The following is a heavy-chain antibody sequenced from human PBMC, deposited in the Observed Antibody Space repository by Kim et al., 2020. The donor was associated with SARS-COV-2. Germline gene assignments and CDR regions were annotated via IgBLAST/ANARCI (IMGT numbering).Heavy chain of an antibody. D-gene: IGHD5-18*01. V-gene: IGHV3-64D*06. J-gene: IGHJ4*02. Sequence: GGSLRLSCSASGFTFSNYAMHWVRQAPGKGLEYVSAIGSNGVSTHYADSVKDRFTISRDNSKNTLYLQMSSLRPEDRAVYYCVKDRLSGYSYVYLDYWGPGSLVTVSS. CDR2: IGSNGVST. CDR3: VKDRLSGYSYVYLDY. CDR1: GFTFSNYA.